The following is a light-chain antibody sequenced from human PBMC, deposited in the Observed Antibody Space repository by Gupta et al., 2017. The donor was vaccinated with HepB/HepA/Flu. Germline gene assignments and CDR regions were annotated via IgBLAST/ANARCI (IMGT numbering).Light chain of an antibody. CDR3: CSYARSITYV. CDR1: SSDVGNANL. J-gene: IGLJ1*01. V-gene: IGLV2-23*02. Sequence: QSALTQPASVSGSPGQSITISCTGTSSDVGNANLVSWYQQHPGKAPKLMIYEITKRPSGISTRFSGSKSGNTASLTIFGLQAEDDADYYCCSYARSITYVFGTGTKVTVL. CDR2: EIT.